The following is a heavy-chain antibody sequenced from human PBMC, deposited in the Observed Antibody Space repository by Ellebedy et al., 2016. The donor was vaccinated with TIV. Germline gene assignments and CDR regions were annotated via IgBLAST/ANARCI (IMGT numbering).Heavy chain of an antibody. Sequence: SVKVSCXASGYTFTSYGISWVRQAPGQGLEWMGRIIPILGIANYAQKFQGRVTITADKSTSTAYMELSSLRSDDTAVYYCARDVAAAGTPNWFNPWGQGTLVTVSS. D-gene: IGHD6-13*01. CDR2: IIPILGIA. J-gene: IGHJ5*02. V-gene: IGHV1-69*04. CDR3: ARDVAAAGTPNWFNP. CDR1: GYTFTSYG.